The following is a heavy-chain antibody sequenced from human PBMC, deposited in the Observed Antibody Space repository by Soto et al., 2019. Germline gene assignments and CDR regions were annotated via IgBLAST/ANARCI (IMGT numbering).Heavy chain of an antibody. Sequence: PSETLSLTCTVSGGSISSSSYYWGWIRQPPGKGLEWIGSIYYSGSTYYNPSLKSRVTISVDTSKNQFSLKLSSVTAADTAVYYCARLRAKNYYFDYWGQGTLVTVSS. D-gene: IGHD1-7*01. CDR1: GGSISSSSYY. V-gene: IGHV4-39*01. J-gene: IGHJ4*02. CDR2: IYYSGST. CDR3: ARLRAKNYYFDY.